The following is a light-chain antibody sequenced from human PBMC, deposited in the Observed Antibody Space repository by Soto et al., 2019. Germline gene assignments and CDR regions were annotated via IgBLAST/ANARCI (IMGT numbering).Light chain of an antibody. CDR3: QQYNNWPPWT. Sequence: EIVMTQSPATLSVSPGERATLSCRASQSVSSNLAWYEQKTGQAPRLLIYGASTRATSIPAMFSGSVSGTEFTLTISSLQSEDFTVYYCQQYNNWPPWTFGQGTKVEIK. V-gene: IGKV3-15*01. CDR1: QSVSSN. CDR2: GAS. J-gene: IGKJ1*01.